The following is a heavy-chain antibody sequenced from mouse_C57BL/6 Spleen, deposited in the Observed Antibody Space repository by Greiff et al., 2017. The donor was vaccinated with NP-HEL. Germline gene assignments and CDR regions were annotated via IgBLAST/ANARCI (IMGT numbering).Heavy chain of an antibody. CDR3: ARLVTTYNYAMDY. Sequence: VKLQESGAELVRPGSSVKLSCKASGYTFTSYWMHWVKQRPIQGLEWIGNIDPSDSETHYNQKFKDKATLTVDKSSSTAYMQLSSLTSEDSAVYYCARLVTTYNYAMDYWGQGTSVTVSS. D-gene: IGHD2-2*01. J-gene: IGHJ4*01. CDR2: IDPSDSET. CDR1: GYTFTSYW. V-gene: IGHV1-52*01.